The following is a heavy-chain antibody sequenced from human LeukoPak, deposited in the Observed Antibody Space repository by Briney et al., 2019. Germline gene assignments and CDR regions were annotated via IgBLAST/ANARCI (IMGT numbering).Heavy chain of an antibody. D-gene: IGHD3-9*01. J-gene: IGHJ4*02. V-gene: IGHV3-7*01. Sequence: GGSLRLSCVASGVSFSRFWMSWVRQAPGKGLEWVANIKPDGSEKHYAGSMRGRFTISRDNDKSSLYLQMNDLRADDTAVYYCATDEYFTVPPTEYFDFWGQGTLVTVSS. CDR2: IKPDGSEK. CDR1: GVSFSRFW. CDR3: ATDEYFTVPPTEYFDF.